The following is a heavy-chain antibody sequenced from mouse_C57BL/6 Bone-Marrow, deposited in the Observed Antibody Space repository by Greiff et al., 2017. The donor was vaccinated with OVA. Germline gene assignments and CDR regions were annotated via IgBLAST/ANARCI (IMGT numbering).Heavy chain of an antibody. V-gene: IGHV1-82*01. CDR3: AGHPDDGDGGVYCFDY. CDR1: GYAFSSSW. CDR2: IYPGDGDT. Sequence: VQLQQSGPELVKPGASVKISCKASGYAFSSSWMNWVKQRPGKGLEWIGRIYPGDGDTNYNGKFKGKATLTADKSSSTAYMQLSSLTSEASAVYFCAGHPDDGDGGVYCFDYWGQGTTLTVSS. J-gene: IGHJ2*01. D-gene: IGHD2-3*01.